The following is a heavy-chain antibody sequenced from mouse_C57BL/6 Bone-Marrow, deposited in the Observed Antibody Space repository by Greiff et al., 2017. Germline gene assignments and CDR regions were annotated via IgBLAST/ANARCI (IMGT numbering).Heavy chain of an antibody. Sequence: EVKVVESGAELVRPGASVKLSCTASGFNIKDDYMHWVKQRPEQGLEWIGWIDPENGDTEYASKFQGKATITADTSSNTAYLQLSSLTSEDTAVYYCTTDYYGSSPWYFDVWGTGTTVTVSS. CDR2: IDPENGDT. D-gene: IGHD1-1*01. CDR1: GFNIKDDY. V-gene: IGHV14-4*01. J-gene: IGHJ1*03. CDR3: TTDYYGSSPWYFDV.